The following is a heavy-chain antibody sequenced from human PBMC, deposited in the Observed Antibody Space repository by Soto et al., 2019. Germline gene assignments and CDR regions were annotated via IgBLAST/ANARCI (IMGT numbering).Heavy chain of an antibody. Sequence: SVKVSCKASGGTFSSYTISWVRQAPGQGLEWMGRIIPILGIANYAQKFQGRVTITADKSTSTAYMELSSLRSEDTAVYYCASAPGSSSFLFDYWGQGTLVTVSS. V-gene: IGHV1-69*02. CDR1: GGTFSSYT. D-gene: IGHD6-13*01. CDR3: ASAPGSSSFLFDY. CDR2: IIPILGIA. J-gene: IGHJ4*02.